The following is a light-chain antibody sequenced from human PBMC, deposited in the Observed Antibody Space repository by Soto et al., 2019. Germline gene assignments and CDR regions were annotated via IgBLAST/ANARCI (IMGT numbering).Light chain of an antibody. CDR2: EAS. J-gene: IGKJ4*01. V-gene: IGKV1-33*01. CDR3: QQYDNVPLT. CDR1: QDITNE. Sequence: DIQMTKSPSSLSASVGDRVTITCQASQDITNELNWYQQKSWKAPKVLIYEASNLETGVPSRFSGSGSGTDFTFTISSLQPEDIATYFCQQYDNVPLTFGGETKVEIK.